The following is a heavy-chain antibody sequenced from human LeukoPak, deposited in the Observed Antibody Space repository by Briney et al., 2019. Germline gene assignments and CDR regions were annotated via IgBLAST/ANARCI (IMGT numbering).Heavy chain of an antibody. Sequence: GESLKISCKASGYRFTDYWIGWVRQMPGKGLEWMAIIYPGDSDNRYTYSPSFQGQVTISADKSVSTAYLQWSSLKASDTAIYYCARSTSGSFDYWGQGTPVTVSS. D-gene: IGHD3-10*01. V-gene: IGHV5-51*01. CDR3: ARSTSGSFDY. J-gene: IGHJ4*02. CDR1: GYRFTDYW. CDR2: IYPGDSDN.